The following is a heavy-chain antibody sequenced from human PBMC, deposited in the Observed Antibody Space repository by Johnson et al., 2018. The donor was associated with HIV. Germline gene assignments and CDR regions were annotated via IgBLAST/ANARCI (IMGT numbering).Heavy chain of an antibody. V-gene: IGHV3-11*04. J-gene: IGHJ3*02. D-gene: IGHD3-9*01. CDR2: ISSSGSTI. CDR1: GFTFSDYY. CDR3: ASRVLRYFDWLSSPDAFDI. Sequence: QAQLVESGGGLVKPGGSLRLSCAVSGFTFSDYYMSWIRQAPGKGLEWVSYISSSGSTIYYADSVKGRFTISRDNAKNSLYLQMNSLRAEDTAVYYCASRVLRYFDWLSSPDAFDIWGQGTMVTVSS.